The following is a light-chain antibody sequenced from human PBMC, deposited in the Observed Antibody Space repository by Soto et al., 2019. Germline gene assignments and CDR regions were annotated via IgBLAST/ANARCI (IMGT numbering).Light chain of an antibody. CDR2: EVV. CDR1: KSDIGVYDF. CDR3: KSYAGSNTYV. J-gene: IGLJ1*01. Sequence: QSVLTQPPSASGSPGQSVTISYTGTKSDIGVYDFVSWYQHHPGKAPRLIIYEVVQRPSGVPGRFSGSKSGNTASLTVSGRQAADEADYFCKSYAGSNTYVFGSGTKVTV. V-gene: IGLV2-8*01.